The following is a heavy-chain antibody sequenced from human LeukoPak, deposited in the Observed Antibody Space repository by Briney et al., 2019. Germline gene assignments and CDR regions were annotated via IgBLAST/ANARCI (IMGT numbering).Heavy chain of an antibody. V-gene: IGHV3-21*01. CDR2: ISSSSSYI. J-gene: IGHJ4*02. D-gene: IGHD4-11*01. CDR3: ARAHPGDYSDFQFDY. CDR1: GFTFSSYS. Sequence: GGTLRLSCAASGFTFSSYSMNWVRQAPGKGLEWVSSISSSSSYIYYADSVKGRFTISRDNAKNSLYLQMNSLRAEDTAVYYCARAHPGDYSDFQFDYWGQGTLVTVSS.